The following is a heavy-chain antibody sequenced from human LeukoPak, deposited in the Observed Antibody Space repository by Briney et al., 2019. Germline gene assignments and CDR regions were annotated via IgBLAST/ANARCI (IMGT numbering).Heavy chain of an antibody. D-gene: IGHD2-15*01. CDR1: GFTFTNYG. CDR3: AKAPVTTCRGAFCYPFDY. CDR2: ISASGTST. J-gene: IGHJ4*02. Sequence: PGGSLRLSCGASGFTFTNYGMSWVRQAPGKGLEWVSGISASGTSTYYADSVKGRFTISRDNSKNTLYLQMNSLRAEDTAVYYCAKAPVTTCRGAFCYPFDYWGLGTLVTVSS. V-gene: IGHV3-23*01.